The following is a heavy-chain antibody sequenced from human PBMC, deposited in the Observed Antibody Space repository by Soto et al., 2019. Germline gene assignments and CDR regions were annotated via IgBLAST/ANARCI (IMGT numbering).Heavy chain of an antibody. CDR1: GFTFSSYW. CDR2: IKQDGSEK. Sequence: EVQLVESGGGLVQPGGSLSLSCAASGFTFSSYWMSWVRQAPGKGLEWVANIKQDGSEKYYVDSVKGRFTISRDNAKNSLYLQMNSLRAEDTAVYYCASRDITMVRGVYYYYGMDVWGQGTTVTVSS. V-gene: IGHV3-7*05. CDR3: ASRDITMVRGVYYYYGMDV. J-gene: IGHJ6*02. D-gene: IGHD3-10*01.